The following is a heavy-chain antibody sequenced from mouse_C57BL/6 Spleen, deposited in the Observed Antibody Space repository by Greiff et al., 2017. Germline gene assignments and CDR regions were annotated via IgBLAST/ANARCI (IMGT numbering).Heavy chain of an antibody. Sequence: QVQLQQPGTELVKPGASVKLSCKASGYTFTSYWMHWVKQRPGQGLEWIGNINPSYGGTNYNEKFKSKATLTIDNSSSTAYMQLSSLTPEDSAVYYCAIFFGDYDGGFAYWGQGTLVTVSA. CDR2: INPSYGGT. CDR1: GYTFTSYW. CDR3: AIFFGDYDGGFAY. D-gene: IGHD2-4*01. J-gene: IGHJ3*01. V-gene: IGHV1-53*01.